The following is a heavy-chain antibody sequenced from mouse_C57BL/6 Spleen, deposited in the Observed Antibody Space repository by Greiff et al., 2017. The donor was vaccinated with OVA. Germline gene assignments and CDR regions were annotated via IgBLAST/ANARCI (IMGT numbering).Heavy chain of an antibody. Sequence: VKLQQPGAELVRPGSSVKLSCKASGYTFTSYWMHWVKQRPIQGLEWIGNIDPSDSETPYNQKFKDKATLTVDKSSSTAYMQLSSLTSEDSAVYYCARYNWDGFAYWGQGTLVTVSA. V-gene: IGHV1-52*01. CDR2: IDPSDSET. CDR3: ARYNWDGFAY. CDR1: GYTFTSYW. D-gene: IGHD4-1*02. J-gene: IGHJ3*01.